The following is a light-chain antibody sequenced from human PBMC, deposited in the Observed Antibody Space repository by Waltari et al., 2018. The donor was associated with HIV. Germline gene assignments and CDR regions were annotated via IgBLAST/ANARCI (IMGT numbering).Light chain of an antibody. CDR3: QQYYSPPLT. J-gene: IGKJ4*01. CDR2: WAS. V-gene: IGKV4-1*01. Sequence: DIVMTQSPDPLAVSLGERTTINCTSSQSVLYSSNNKNYLAWYQHKPGQPPKLLIYWASTRESGVPDRFSGSGSGRDFTLTISSLQAEDVAVYYCQQYYSPPLTFGGGTKVEIK. CDR1: QSVLYSSNNKNY.